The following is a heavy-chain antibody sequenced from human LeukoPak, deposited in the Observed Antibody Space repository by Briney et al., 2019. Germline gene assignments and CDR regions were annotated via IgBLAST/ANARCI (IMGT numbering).Heavy chain of an antibody. Sequence: GGSLRLSCAASGFTFSSYGMHWVRQAPGKGLEWVANIKQDGSEKYYVDSVKGRFTISRDNAKNSLYLQMDSLRAEDTAVYYCATSIEAAGTDWGRGTLVIVSS. V-gene: IGHV3-7*03. J-gene: IGHJ4*02. CDR1: GFTFSSYG. CDR3: ATSIEAAGTD. D-gene: IGHD6-13*01. CDR2: IKQDGSEK.